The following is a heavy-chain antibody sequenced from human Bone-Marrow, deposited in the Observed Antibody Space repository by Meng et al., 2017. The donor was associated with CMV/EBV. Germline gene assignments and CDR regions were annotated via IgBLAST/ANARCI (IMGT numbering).Heavy chain of an antibody. CDR2: MSYDGNDK. J-gene: IGHJ3*02. D-gene: IGHD5-12*01. CDR1: GFTFSNYA. V-gene: IGHV3-30-3*01. Sequence: GESLKISCAASGFTFSNYAMHWVRQAPGKGLEWVAVMSYDGNDKYYADSVKGRFTISRDNSKNTLYLQMNSLRAEDTAVYYCGTDQDRLGGIWGQGTMVTVSS. CDR3: GTDQDRLGGI.